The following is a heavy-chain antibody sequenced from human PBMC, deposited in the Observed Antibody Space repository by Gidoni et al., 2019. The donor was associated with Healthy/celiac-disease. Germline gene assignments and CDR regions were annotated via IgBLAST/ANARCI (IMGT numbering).Heavy chain of an antibody. Sequence: EVQLLESGGGLVQSGGSLRLPCAASGFTLSRHAMSWVRQAPGKGLEWVSAISGSGGSTYYADSVKGRFTISRDNSKNTLYLQMSSLRAEDTAVYYCAKRLATVTTSRGGDWYFDLWGRGTLVTVSS. CDR3: AKRLATVTTSRGGDWYFDL. J-gene: IGHJ2*01. D-gene: IGHD4-17*01. V-gene: IGHV3-23*01. CDR2: ISGSGGST. CDR1: GFTLSRHA.